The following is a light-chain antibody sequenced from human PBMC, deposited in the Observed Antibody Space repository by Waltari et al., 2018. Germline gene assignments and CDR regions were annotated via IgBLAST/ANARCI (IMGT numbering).Light chain of an antibody. CDR1: QTVSSSY. V-gene: IGKV3-20*01. Sequence: EIVLTQSPGTLSLSPGERATLSCRASQTVSSSYLAWYQQRPGQTPRLLISGASRRATGSPERFSGTGSGTDFTLTISRLEPEDFAVYYCQQYGSSPRTFGQGTKVEIK. CDR3: QQYGSSPRT. J-gene: IGKJ1*01. CDR2: GAS.